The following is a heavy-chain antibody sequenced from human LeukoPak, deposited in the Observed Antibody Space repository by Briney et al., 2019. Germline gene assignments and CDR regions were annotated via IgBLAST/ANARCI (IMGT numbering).Heavy chain of an antibody. CDR1: GFTFSSYS. V-gene: IGHV3-30-3*01. Sequence: GRSLRLSCAASGFTFSSYSMHWVRQAPGQGLEWVALISSDGGYKYYADSVEGRFTISRDTSENTLYLQMNSLRPEDTAVYYCARLPAYYYGMDVWGQGTTVTVSS. J-gene: IGHJ6*02. CDR3: ARLPAYYYGMDV. CDR2: ISSDGGYK.